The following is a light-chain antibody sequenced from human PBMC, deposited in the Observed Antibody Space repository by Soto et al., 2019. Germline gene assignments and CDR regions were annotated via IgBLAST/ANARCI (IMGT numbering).Light chain of an antibody. CDR3: MQALQSLN. V-gene: IGKV2-28*01. Sequence: EIVMTQSPLTLPVTPGEPASISCSSSQSLLYNNTYNYLDWYVQKPGQSPQLLIYFGSNRAPGVRDRFSGSGSGTDFTLKINRVEAEDVGTYYCMQALQSLNFGQGTRLEIQ. J-gene: IGKJ5*01. CDR1: QSLLYNNTYNY. CDR2: FGS.